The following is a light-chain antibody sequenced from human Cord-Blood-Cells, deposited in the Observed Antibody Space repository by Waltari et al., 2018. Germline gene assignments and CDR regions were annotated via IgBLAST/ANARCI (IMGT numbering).Light chain of an antibody. CDR1: QGISSS. CDR2: AAS. CDR3: QQYYSYPWT. J-gene: IGKJ1*01. Sequence: AIRMTQSPSSLSASTGARVTITCRASQGISSSLAWYQQKPGKAPKLLIYAASTLQSGVPSRFSGSGSGTDFTLTISCLQSEDFATYYCQQYYSYPWTFGQGTKVEIK. V-gene: IGKV1-8*01.